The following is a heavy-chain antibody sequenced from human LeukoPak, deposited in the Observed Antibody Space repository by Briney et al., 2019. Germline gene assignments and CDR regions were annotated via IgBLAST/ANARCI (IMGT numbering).Heavy chain of an antibody. J-gene: IGHJ6*02. CDR3: ARDWGYSYGPGDYYYYGMDV. Sequence: PSETLSLTCTVSGGSISSYYWSWIRQPPGKGLEWIGYIYYSGSTNYNPSLKSRVTISVDTSKNQFSLKLSSVTAADTAVYYCARDWGYSYGPGDYYYYGMDVWGQGTTVTVSS. D-gene: IGHD5-18*01. V-gene: IGHV4-59*01. CDR1: GGSISSYY. CDR2: IYYSGST.